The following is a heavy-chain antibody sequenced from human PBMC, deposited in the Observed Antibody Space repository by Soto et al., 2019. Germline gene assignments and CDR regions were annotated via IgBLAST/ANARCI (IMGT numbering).Heavy chain of an antibody. CDR3: ASGLLFDY. D-gene: IGHD1-26*01. CDR2: INHSGST. V-gene: IGHV4-34*01. Sequence: SETLCLTCAVYGGSFSGYYWSWIRQPPGKGLEWIGEINHSGSTNYNPSLKSRVTISVDTSKNQFSLKLSSVTAADTAVYYCASGLLFDYWGQGTLVTVSS. J-gene: IGHJ4*02. CDR1: GGSFSGYY.